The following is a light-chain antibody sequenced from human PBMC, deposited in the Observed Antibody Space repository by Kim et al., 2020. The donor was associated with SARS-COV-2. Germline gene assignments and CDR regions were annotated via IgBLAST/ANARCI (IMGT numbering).Light chain of an antibody. CDR1: SGRKYYA. J-gene: IGLJ2*01. Sequence: GASAKLTATVGSGRKYYAAAWQRRRPERCPHFLLTFSLDRSHDQGDGIPVRYSGSSSETERYLTISTHQSDDEADYYCQTWGTPVVFGGGTQLTVL. CDR3: QTWGTPVV. CDR2: FSLDRSH. V-gene: IGLV4-69*01.